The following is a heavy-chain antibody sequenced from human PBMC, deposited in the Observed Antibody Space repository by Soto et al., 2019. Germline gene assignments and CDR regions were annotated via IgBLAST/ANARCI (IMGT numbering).Heavy chain of an antibody. D-gene: IGHD1-7*01. Sequence: ASVKVSCKASGYTFPSYGISWVRQAPGQGLGWMGWISAYNGNTNYAQKLQGRVTMTTDTSTSTAYIELRSLRTDDKAVDYCARSWRTGTTPSGYWGQGTLVTVSS. CDR3: ARSWRTGTTPSGY. CDR1: GYTFPSYG. V-gene: IGHV1-18*04. J-gene: IGHJ4*02. CDR2: ISAYNGNT.